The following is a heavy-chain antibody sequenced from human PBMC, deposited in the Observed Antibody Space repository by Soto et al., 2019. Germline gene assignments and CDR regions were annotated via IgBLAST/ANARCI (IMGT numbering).Heavy chain of an antibody. V-gene: IGHV3-53*02. CDR3: SLGAKHRWCIFDN. CDR2: LYSGGTT. J-gene: IGHJ4*02. D-gene: IGHD2-21*01. Sequence: EVQLVETGGGLIQPGGSLRLSCAASGFTVSSKFMSWVRQAPGKGLEWVSVLYSGGTTQYADSVKGRFTISRDNSKNTVFLQMSSLRVDDTAFYYCSLGAKHRWCIFDNWGPGALVTVSS. CDR1: GFTVSSKF.